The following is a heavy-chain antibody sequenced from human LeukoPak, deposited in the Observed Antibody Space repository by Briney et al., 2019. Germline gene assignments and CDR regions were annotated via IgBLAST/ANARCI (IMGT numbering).Heavy chain of an antibody. V-gene: IGHV4-39*07. CDR3: AREIPPRYYDFWSGQPPRGWFDP. J-gene: IGHJ5*02. CDR2: IYHSGST. D-gene: IGHD3-3*01. CDR1: GGSISSTNYY. Sequence: PSETLSLTCTVSGGSISSTNYYWGWIRQPPGKGLEWIGSIYHSGSTYYNPSLKSRVTISVDTSKNQFSLKLSSVTAADTAVYYCAREIPPRYYDFWSGQPPRGWFDPWGQGTLVTISS.